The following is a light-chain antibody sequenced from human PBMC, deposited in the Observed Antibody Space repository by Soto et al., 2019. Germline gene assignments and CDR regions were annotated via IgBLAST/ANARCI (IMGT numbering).Light chain of an antibody. J-gene: IGLJ2*01. CDR2: SND. V-gene: IGLV1-44*01. CDR1: SSNIGSNT. CDR3: ATWDDSLSGVV. Sequence: QSVLTQPPSASRTPGQRVTISCSGSSSNIGSNTVNWYQQVPGAAPKLLISSNDQRPSGVPDRFSGSKSGTSASLAVSGLQSEDEGDYFCATWDDSLSGVVFGGGTKLTVL.